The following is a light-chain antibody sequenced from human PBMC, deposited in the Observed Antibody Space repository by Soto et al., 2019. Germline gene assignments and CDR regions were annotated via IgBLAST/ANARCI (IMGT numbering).Light chain of an antibody. CDR1: QTVNNNY. CDR2: GAS. Sequence: EIVLTQSPGTLSLSPGERATISCRASQTVNNNYLAWYQQKPGQAPRVLIYGASNRDTGIPDNFSGSGSGTDFTLTISRLEPEDFAVYYCQQYVSLPWTFGQGTKVEIK. V-gene: IGKV3-20*01. CDR3: QQYVSLPWT. J-gene: IGKJ1*01.